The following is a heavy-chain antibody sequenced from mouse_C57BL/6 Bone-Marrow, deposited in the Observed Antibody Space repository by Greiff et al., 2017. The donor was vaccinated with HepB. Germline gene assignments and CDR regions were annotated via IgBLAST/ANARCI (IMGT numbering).Heavy chain of an antibody. Sequence: EVQLQQSGAELVRPGASVKLSCTASGFNIKDDYMHWVKQRPEQGLEWIGWIDPENGDTEYASKFQGKATITADTSSNTAYLQLSSLTSEDTAVYYCTTDYERAMDYWGQGTSVTVSS. CDR1: GFNIKDDY. V-gene: IGHV14-4*01. D-gene: IGHD2-4*01. CDR2: IDPENGDT. CDR3: TTDYERAMDY. J-gene: IGHJ4*01.